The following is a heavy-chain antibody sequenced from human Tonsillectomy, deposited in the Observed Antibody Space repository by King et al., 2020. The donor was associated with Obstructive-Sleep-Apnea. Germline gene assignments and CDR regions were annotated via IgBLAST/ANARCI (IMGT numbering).Heavy chain of an antibody. CDR1: GFTFSRNN. CDR3: ARNYCSVGSSYWFFDL. V-gene: IGHV3-48*01. Sequence: EVQLVEAGGGLVQPGGSLRLSCAASGFTFSRNNMNWVRQAPGKGLEWISYISSGSGTIYYADSVKGRFTISRDNAKNSLYLQMNSLRAEDTAVYYCARNYCSVGSSYWFFDLWGRGTLVTVSS. CDR2: ISSGSGTI. D-gene: IGHD2-15*01. J-gene: IGHJ2*01.